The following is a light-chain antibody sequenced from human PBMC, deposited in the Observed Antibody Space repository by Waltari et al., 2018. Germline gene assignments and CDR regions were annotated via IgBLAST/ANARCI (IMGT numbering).Light chain of an antibody. J-gene: IGLJ2*01. V-gene: IGLV2-11*01. CDR1: SSDVGAYNY. CDR3: CSHAGSSVV. Sequence: QSALTQPRSVSGSPGQSVTISCTGTSSDVGAYNYVSWYQQHPGKAPKPMIYEVGKRPSGGPDRFSGSKSGNTASLTIAGLQAEDEADYYCCSHAGSSVVFGGGTKLTVL. CDR2: EVG.